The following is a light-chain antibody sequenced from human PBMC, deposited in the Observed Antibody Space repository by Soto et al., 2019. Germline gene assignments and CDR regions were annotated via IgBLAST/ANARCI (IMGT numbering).Light chain of an antibody. Sequence: EIVMTQSPATLSVSPGERATLSCRASQSVSNNLAWYQKKPGQAPRLLIYAASTRATGIPARFSGSGSGTVFTLTSSSLQSEVFAVYYCQQYNNWWTFGQGTKVEIE. CDR1: QSVSNN. J-gene: IGKJ1*01. CDR2: AAS. CDR3: QQYNNWWT. V-gene: IGKV3-15*01.